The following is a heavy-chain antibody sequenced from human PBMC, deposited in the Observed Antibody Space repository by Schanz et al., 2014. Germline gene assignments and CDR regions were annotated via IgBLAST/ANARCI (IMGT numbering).Heavy chain of an antibody. CDR1: GGSISSSNYY. CDR3: ARQFYDILTGYWFPYYFDY. J-gene: IGHJ4*02. Sequence: QLQLQESGPGLVKPSETLSLTCTVSGGSISSSNYYWGWIRQPPGKGLEWIESIYYSGSTYYNPSFKSRVTTSVDTSKNQFPLKLSSVPAADTAVYYCARQFYDILTGYWFPYYFDYWGQGTLVTVSS. D-gene: IGHD3-9*01. V-gene: IGHV4-39*01. CDR2: IYYSGST.